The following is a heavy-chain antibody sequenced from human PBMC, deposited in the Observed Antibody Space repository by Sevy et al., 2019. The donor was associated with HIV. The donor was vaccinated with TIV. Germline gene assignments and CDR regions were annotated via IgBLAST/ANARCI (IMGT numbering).Heavy chain of an antibody. CDR2: ISGSGDGST. V-gene: IGHV3-23*01. CDR3: AKDLILVVGEALDV. CDR1: AFSFSNYA. J-gene: IGHJ3*01. D-gene: IGHD3-22*01. Sequence: GGSLRLSCAASAFSFSNYAMNWVRQAPGKGLEWVSAISGSGDGSTFYADSVKGRFTISRDNSKNKVDLHMTSLRAEDTAVYYCAKDLILVVGEALDVWGQGTMVTVSS.